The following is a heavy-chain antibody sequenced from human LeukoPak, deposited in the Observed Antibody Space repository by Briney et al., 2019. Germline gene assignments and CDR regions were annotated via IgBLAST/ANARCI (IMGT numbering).Heavy chain of an antibody. J-gene: IGHJ4*02. CDR1: GFTFSSYW. Sequence: GGSVRLSCAASGFTFSSYWMSWGRQAPGKGLEWVANIKYDGSDKYYVDSVKGRFTISRDNAKNSLYLQMNSLRAEDTAVYFCARDSYYSSDYWGQGTLVTVSS. D-gene: IGHD2/OR15-2a*01. V-gene: IGHV3-7*05. CDR2: IKYDGSDK. CDR3: ARDSYYSSDY.